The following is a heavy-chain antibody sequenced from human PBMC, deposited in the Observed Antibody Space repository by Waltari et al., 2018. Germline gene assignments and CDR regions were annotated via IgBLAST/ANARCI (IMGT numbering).Heavy chain of an antibody. Sequence: QLQLQESGPGLVKPSETLSLTCTVSGGSSSSSSYYWGWTRPPPGKGLEWIGSIYYSGSTYYNPSLKSRVTISVDTSKNQFSLKLSSVTAADTAVYYCARDQGYYDSSGYYFDYWGQGTLVTVSS. D-gene: IGHD3-22*01. J-gene: IGHJ4*02. CDR3: ARDQGYYDSSGYYFDY. CDR2: IYYSGST. V-gene: IGHV4-39*07. CDR1: GGSSSSSSYY.